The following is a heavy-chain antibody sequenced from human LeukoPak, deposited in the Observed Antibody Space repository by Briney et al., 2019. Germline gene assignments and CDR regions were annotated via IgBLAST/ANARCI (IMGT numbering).Heavy chain of an antibody. CDR2: TSAYTGNT. V-gene: IGHV1-18*01. D-gene: IGHD6-13*01. J-gene: IGHJ4*02. CDR3: ARGSSTWYFEH. CDR1: GYTFSTDG. Sequence: ASVKVSCKASGYTFSTDGISWVRQAPGQGLEWMGRTSAYTGNTNYAQKFQGKVTMTTDTSTSTAYMELRSLTSDDTAVYYCARGSSTWYFEHWGQGTLVTVSS.